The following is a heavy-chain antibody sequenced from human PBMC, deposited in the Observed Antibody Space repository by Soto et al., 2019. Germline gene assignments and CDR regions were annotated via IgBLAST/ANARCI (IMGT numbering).Heavy chain of an antibody. CDR1: GVSFSGYY. Sequence: SETLSLSCAVYGVSFSGYYWSWIRQPPGKGLEWIGEINHSGSTNYNPSLKSRVTISVDTSKNQFSLELSSVTAADTAVYYCARIGDDFDYWGQGTLVTVSS. CDR3: ARIGDDFDY. V-gene: IGHV4-34*01. D-gene: IGHD2-21*02. CDR2: INHSGST. J-gene: IGHJ4*02.